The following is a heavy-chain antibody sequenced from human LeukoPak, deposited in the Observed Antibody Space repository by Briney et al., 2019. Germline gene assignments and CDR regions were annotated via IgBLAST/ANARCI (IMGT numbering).Heavy chain of an antibody. D-gene: IGHD2-2*01. Sequence: PGGSLRLSCAASGFTFSDYYMSWIRQAPGKGLEWVSYISRSGSTIYYADSVKGRFTISRDNAKNSLYLQMNSLRAEDTAVYYCASGYCSSTSCYPRWFDPWGQGTLVTVSS. V-gene: IGHV3-11*01. CDR2: ISRSGSTI. CDR3: ASGYCSSTSCYPRWFDP. J-gene: IGHJ5*02. CDR1: GFTFSDYY.